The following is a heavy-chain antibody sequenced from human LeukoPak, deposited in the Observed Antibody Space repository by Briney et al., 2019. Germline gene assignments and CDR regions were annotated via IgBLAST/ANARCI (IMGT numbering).Heavy chain of an antibody. J-gene: IGHJ5*02. CDR1: GYTFTSYD. V-gene: IGHV1-8*01. CDR2: MNPNSGNT. Sequence: ASVKVSCKASGYTFTSYDINWVRQATGQGLEWMGWMNPNSGNTGYAQKFQGRVTMTRNTSISTAYMELSSLRFEDTAVYYCARVPRRSGSYYFYWFDPWGQGTLVTVSS. D-gene: IGHD1-26*01. CDR3: ARVPRRSGSYYFYWFDP.